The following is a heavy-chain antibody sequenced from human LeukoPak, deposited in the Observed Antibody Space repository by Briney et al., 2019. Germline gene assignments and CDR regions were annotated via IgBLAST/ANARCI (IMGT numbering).Heavy chain of an antibody. CDR1: GFTFSSYG. J-gene: IGHJ4*02. CDR2: ISYDGSNK. CDR3: AKDAMYGSGMYYFDY. D-gene: IGHD3-10*01. Sequence: GGSLRLSCAASGFTFSSYGMHWVCQAPGKGLEWVAVISYDGSNKYYADSVKGRFTISRDNSKNTLYLQMNSLRAEDTAVYYCAKDAMYGSGMYYFDYWGQGTMVTVSS. V-gene: IGHV3-30*18.